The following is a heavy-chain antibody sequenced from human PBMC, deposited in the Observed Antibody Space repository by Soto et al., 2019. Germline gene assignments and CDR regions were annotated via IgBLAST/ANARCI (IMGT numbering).Heavy chain of an antibody. J-gene: IGHJ4*02. Sequence: PSETLSLTCTVSGGSISSYYWSWIRQPPGKGLEWIGYIYYSGSTNYNPSLKSRVTISVDTSKNQFSLKLNSMTAADTAVYYCARGSTTEKVDSWGQGTLVTVSS. V-gene: IGHV4-59*08. CDR1: GGSISSYY. D-gene: IGHD4-17*01. CDR2: IYYSGST. CDR3: ARGSTTEKVDS.